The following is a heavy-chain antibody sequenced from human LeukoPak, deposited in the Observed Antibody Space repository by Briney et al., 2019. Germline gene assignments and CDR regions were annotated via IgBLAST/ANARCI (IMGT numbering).Heavy chain of an antibody. CDR3: ARERRGDFDY. CDR1: GGSISSYY. J-gene: IGHJ4*02. CDR2: VYYSGTT. D-gene: IGHD3-10*01. Sequence: SETLSLTCTVSGGSISSYYWSWIRQPPGKGLEWIGYVYYSGTTNYNPSLKSRVIISVDTSKNQFSLKLSSVTAADTAVYYCARERRGDFDYWGQGTLVTVSS. V-gene: IGHV4-59*01.